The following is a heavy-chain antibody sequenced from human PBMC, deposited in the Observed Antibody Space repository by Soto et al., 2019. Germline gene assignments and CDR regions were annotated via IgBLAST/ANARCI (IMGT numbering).Heavy chain of an antibody. J-gene: IGHJ4*02. CDR3: ARDRFGDSNFDY. V-gene: IGHV4-59*01. D-gene: IGHD3-10*01. CDR2: IYYSGTT. Sequence: SETLSLTCTVSGCSISNSYWSWIRQVPGTGLQWIGYIYYSGTTNSNPSLNSRVAISVDTSKNQFSLKLSSVTAADAAVYYCARDRFGDSNFDYWGQGALVTVSS. CDR1: GCSISNSY.